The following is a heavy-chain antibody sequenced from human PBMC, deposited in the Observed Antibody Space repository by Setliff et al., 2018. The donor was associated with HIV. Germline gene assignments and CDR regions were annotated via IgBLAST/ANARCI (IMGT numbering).Heavy chain of an antibody. CDR3: ASVRTSYNFWVGDVFDP. J-gene: IGHJ5*02. CDR2: INTNTGNP. D-gene: IGHD1-1*01. CDR1: GYTFTSYA. Sequence: ASVKVSCKASGYTFTSYAMNWVRQAPGQGLQWMGWINTNTGNPTYAQGCTGRFVFSLDTSVSTAYLEISSLEAEDTAVYFCASVRTSYNFWVGDVFDPWGQGTLVTVSS. V-gene: IGHV7-4-1*02.